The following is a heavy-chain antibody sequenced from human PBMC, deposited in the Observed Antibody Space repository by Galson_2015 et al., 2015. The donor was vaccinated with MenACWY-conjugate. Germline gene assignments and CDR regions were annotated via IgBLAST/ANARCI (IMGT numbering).Heavy chain of an antibody. V-gene: IGHV1-3*01. CDR2: IVAGNGNS. Sequence: SVKVSCKASEDTFTNYAIHWVRQAPGQGLEWMGWIVAGNGNSKFSEGSQGRLTITRDASARTVYLELSSLRSEDTAVYYCARNFYASNGYYNYWGQGTLVTVSS. CDR1: EDTFTNYA. D-gene: IGHD3-22*01. J-gene: IGHJ4*02. CDR3: ARNFYASNGYYNY.